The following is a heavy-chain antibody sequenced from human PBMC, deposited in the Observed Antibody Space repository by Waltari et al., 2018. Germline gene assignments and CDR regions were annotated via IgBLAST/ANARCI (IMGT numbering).Heavy chain of an antibody. Sequence: EVQLVESGGGLIQPGGSLRLSCAASGFTVSSNYMSWVRQAPGKGLEWGSVIYSGGSTYYADSVKGRFTISRDNSKNTLYLQMNSLRAEDTAVYYCAREIWGYYYYGMDVWGQGTTVTVSS. CDR1: GFTVSSNY. CDR2: IYSGGST. D-gene: IGHD2-15*01. J-gene: IGHJ6*02. CDR3: AREIWGYYYYGMDV. V-gene: IGHV3-53*01.